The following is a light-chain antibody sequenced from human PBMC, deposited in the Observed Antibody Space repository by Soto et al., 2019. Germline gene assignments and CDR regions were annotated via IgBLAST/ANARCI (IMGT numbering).Light chain of an antibody. V-gene: IGKV1-5*01. CDR2: DAS. CDR3: QQYNSYSRT. J-gene: IGKJ1*01. CDR1: QHVSSW. Sequence: DIQMTQSPSTLSASVGDRVTITCRASQHVSSWLAWYQQKPGKAPKLLIYDASSLESGVPSRFSGSGSGTEFTLTISSLQPDDFATYYCQQYNSYSRTFGQGNKVDIK.